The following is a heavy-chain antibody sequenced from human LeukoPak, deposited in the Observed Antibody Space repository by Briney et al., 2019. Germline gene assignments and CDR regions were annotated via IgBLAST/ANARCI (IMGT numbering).Heavy chain of an antibody. D-gene: IGHD3-22*01. CDR1: GGSFSSYY. V-gene: IGHV4-34*01. CDR3: ARGRQEVSMIVVVMTAVSYYLDV. CDR2: INPSGRI. J-gene: IGHJ6*03. Sequence: AETLSLTCAVYGGSFSSYYLTWIRQAPGKGLEWVGEINPSGRIPYNPSLKSRLTISVDDSKNQFSLNLRSLTAADTALYYCARGRQEVSMIVVVMTAVSYYLDVWGKGTTVTVS.